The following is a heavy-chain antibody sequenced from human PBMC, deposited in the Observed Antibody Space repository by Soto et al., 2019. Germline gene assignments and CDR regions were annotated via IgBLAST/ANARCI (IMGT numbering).Heavy chain of an antibody. CDR3: THRLVGSGQGY. V-gene: IGHV2-5*01. J-gene: IGHJ4*02. CDR2: IHWNDDN. Sequence: QITLEETGPTLVKPTQTLTLTCTFSGFSLTTGRVGVGWIRQPPGKALEWLAVIHWNDDNHYSPSLKSRLTIPKDTSHNQVVLTLTNMDPADTATYYCTHRLVGSGQGYWGQGTLVTVSS. D-gene: IGHD2-15*01. CDR1: GFSLTTGRVG.